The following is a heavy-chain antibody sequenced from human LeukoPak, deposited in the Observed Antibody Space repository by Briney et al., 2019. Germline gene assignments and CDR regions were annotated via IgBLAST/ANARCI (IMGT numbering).Heavy chain of an antibody. Sequence: SETLSLTCTVSGGSISGSSYYWGWIRQPPGKGLEWIGSIYYSGSTYYNPSLKSRVTISVDTSKNQFSLKLSSVTAADTAVYYCARAAYSSSWKGNYYYMDVWGKGTTVTVSS. D-gene: IGHD6-6*01. V-gene: IGHV4-39*07. CDR2: IYYSGST. J-gene: IGHJ6*03. CDR3: ARAAYSSSWKGNYYYMDV. CDR1: GGSISGSSYY.